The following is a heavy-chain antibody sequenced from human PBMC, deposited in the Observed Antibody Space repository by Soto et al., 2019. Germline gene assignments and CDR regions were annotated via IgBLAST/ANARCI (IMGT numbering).Heavy chain of an antibody. CDR3: ARGISLIVEVHRDAPDKYYFDY. J-gene: IGHJ4*02. V-gene: IGHV4-34*01. CDR2: INHSGSS. Sequence: XDTLYLSCAVYGWSFSGYYWSWIRQSPGKGLEWIGEINHSGSSISNPSLKSRVTISVDTSKNQFSLKLRSVTAADTAAYYCARGISLIVEVHRDAPDKYYFDYWSQGTLVTVSS. CDR1: GWSFSGYY. D-gene: IGHD2-15*01.